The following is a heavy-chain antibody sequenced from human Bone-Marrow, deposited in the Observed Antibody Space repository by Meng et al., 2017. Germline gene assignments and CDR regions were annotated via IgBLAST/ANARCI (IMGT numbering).Heavy chain of an antibody. CDR2: IIPIFGTA. CDR1: GGTFSNYA. Sequence: SVKVSCKASGGTFSNYAISWVRQAPGQGLEWMGGIIPIFGTANYAQKFQGRVTITADESTSTAYMELSSLRSEDTAVYYCASSYCGGDCYSGSLYYYYYGMDVWGQGTTVTVSS. J-gene: IGHJ6*02. D-gene: IGHD2-21*02. CDR3: ASSYCGGDCYSGSLYYYYYGMDV. V-gene: IGHV1-69*13.